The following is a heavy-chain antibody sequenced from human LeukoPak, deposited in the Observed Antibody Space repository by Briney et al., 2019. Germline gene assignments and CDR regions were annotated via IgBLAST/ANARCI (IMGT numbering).Heavy chain of an antibody. V-gene: IGHV3-66*01. Sequence: GGSLRLSCAASGFTVSSNYMSWVRQAPGKGLEWVSVIYSGGSTYYADSVKGRFTISRDNSENTLYLQMNSLRAEDTAVYHCASRLHYGSGSNFDYWGQGTLVTVSS. J-gene: IGHJ4*02. CDR3: ASRLHYGSGSNFDY. CDR1: GFTVSSNY. CDR2: IYSGGST. D-gene: IGHD3-10*01.